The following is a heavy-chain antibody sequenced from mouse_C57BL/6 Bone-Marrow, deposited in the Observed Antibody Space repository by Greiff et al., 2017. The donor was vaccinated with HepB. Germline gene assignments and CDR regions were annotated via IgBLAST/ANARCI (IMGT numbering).Heavy chain of an antibody. Sequence: EVKLVESGGGLVKPGGSLKLSCAASGFTFSSNAMSWVRQTPEKRLEWVATISDGGSYTYYPDNVKGRFTISRDNAKNNLYLQMSHLKSEDTAMYYCARDEGYYEGAMDYWGQGTSVTVSS. V-gene: IGHV5-4*01. J-gene: IGHJ4*01. CDR3: ARDEGYYEGAMDY. CDR2: ISDGGSYT. CDR1: GFTFSSNA. D-gene: IGHD2-3*01.